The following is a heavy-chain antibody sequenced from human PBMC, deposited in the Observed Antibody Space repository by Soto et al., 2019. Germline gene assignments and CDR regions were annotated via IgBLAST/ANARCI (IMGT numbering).Heavy chain of an antibody. J-gene: IGHJ4*02. CDR2: TYYRSKWYN. Sequence: PSQTLSLTCAISGDSISSNSAAWNWIRQSPSRGLEWLGRTYYRSKWYNDYAVSVKSRITINPDTSKNQFSLQLNSVTPEDTAVYYCARGGRVYYYDSSGYPQPDYFDYWGQGTLVTVSS. CDR1: GDSISSNSAA. D-gene: IGHD3-22*01. CDR3: ARGGRVYYYDSSGYPQPDYFDY. V-gene: IGHV6-1*01.